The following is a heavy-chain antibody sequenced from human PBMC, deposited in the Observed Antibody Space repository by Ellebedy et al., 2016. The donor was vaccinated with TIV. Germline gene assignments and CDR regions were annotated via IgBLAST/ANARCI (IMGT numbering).Heavy chain of an antibody. CDR2: IRGSGGSA. D-gene: IGHD3-9*01. V-gene: IGHV3-23*01. J-gene: IGHJ4*02. CDR1: GFTFSNYG. CDR3: AKYPGLLTSFDY. Sequence: GESLKISCAASGFTFSNYGMNWVRQAPGKVLEWVASIRGSGGSADYADSVTGRFTISRDNSKTTLFLQMNSMIAEDTAVYYCAKYPGLLTSFDYWGQGTLVTVSS.